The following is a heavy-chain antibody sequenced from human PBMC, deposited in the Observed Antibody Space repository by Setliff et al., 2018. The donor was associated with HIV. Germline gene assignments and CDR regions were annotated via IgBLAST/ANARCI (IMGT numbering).Heavy chain of an antibody. Sequence: SETLSLTCAVYGGSFSGFYWSWIRQPQGKGLEWIGEINHSGSTNYNPSLKSRVTISVDTSKNQFSRKLSSVTAADTAVYYCARTLLTHYNFWSGYYSYDAFDIWGQGTMVTVSS. D-gene: IGHD3-3*01. J-gene: IGHJ3*02. CDR3: ARTLLTHYNFWSGYYSYDAFDI. V-gene: IGHV4-34*01. CDR1: GGSFSGFY. CDR2: INHSGST.